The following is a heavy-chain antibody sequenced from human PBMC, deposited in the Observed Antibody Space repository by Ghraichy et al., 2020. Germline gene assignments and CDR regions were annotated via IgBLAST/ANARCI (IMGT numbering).Heavy chain of an antibody. Sequence: GGSLRLSCAASGFTFDDYAMHWVRQDPGKGLEWVALVRGDGVITYYADSVKGRFTISRDNSKNFLYLEMNSLRPEDTALYYCAKDGQYYDFGLYYFASWGQGTLVTVSS. V-gene: IGHV3-43*02. CDR2: VRGDGVIT. CDR3: AKDGQYYDFGLYYFAS. J-gene: IGHJ4*02. CDR1: GFTFDDYA. D-gene: IGHD3/OR15-3a*01.